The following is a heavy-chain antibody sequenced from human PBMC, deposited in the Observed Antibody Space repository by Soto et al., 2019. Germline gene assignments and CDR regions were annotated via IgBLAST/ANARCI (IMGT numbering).Heavy chain of an antibody. Sequence: QVQLQESGPGLVKPSETLSLTCTVSGGSISSYFWTWIRQPPGKGLDWIGYIYYSASTNYNPSLKGRVTISVDTSKNQFSLNLRSVTAADTAVYYCAGSSGSGNYGMDVWGQGTTVTVSS. CDR3: AGSSGSGNYGMDV. J-gene: IGHJ6*02. D-gene: IGHD3-10*01. CDR1: GGSISSYF. V-gene: IGHV4-59*01. CDR2: IYYSAST.